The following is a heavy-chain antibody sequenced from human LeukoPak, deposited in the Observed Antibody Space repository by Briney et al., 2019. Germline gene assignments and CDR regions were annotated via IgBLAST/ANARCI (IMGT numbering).Heavy chain of an antibody. CDR1: GFTFSSYW. CDR3: ARESGNGYNLYLDY. V-gene: IGHV3-74*01. D-gene: IGHD5-24*01. CDR2: INSDGSST. Sequence: GGSLRLSCAASGFTFSSYWMHWVRQAPGKGLVWVSRINSDGSSTSYADSVKGRFTISRDNAKNTLYLQMNSLRAEDTALYYCARESGNGYNLYLDYWGQGTLVTVSS. J-gene: IGHJ4*02.